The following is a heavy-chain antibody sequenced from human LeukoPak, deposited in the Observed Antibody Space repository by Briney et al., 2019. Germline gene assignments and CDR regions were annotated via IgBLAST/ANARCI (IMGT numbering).Heavy chain of an antibody. CDR3: AKIPCGSCYEWYFDL. CDR1: GFTASSNY. D-gene: IGHD2-15*01. V-gene: IGHV3-23*01. CDR2: VSGGSSSI. Sequence: TGGSLRLSCAASGFTASSNYMSWVRQAPGKGLEWVSAVSGGSSSIYNADSVKGRFTISRDNSKNTLYLQMNSLRAEDTAVYYCAKIPCGSCYEWYFDLWGRGTLVTVSS. J-gene: IGHJ2*01.